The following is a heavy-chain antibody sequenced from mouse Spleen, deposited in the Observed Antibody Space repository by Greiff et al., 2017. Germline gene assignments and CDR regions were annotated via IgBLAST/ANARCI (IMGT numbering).Heavy chain of an antibody. CDR2: ISSGSSTI. CDR1: GFTFSDYG. V-gene: IGHV5-17*01. Sequence: EVKLMESGGGLVKPGGSLKLSCAASGFTFSDYGMHWVRQAPEKGLEWVAYISSGSSTIYYADTVKGRFTISRDNAKNTLFLQMNSLRSEDTAMYYCARIYGNFFDYWGHGTTLTVSS. CDR3: ARIYGNFFDY. D-gene: IGHD2-1*01. J-gene: IGHJ2*01.